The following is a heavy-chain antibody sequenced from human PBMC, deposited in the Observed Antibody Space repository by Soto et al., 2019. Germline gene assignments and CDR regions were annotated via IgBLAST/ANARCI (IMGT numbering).Heavy chain of an antibody. CDR2: VFYSGNT. CDR1: GASLRDYY. Sequence: SLTCSVSGASLRDYYWSWIRQRPGRGLEWIAYVFYSGNTNSNASLKSRVTISVDTSKKQFSLRLRSVTAADTAVYYCAMGYYFDYWGQGALVTVYS. V-gene: IGHV4-59*01. J-gene: IGHJ4*02. CDR3: AMGYYFDY.